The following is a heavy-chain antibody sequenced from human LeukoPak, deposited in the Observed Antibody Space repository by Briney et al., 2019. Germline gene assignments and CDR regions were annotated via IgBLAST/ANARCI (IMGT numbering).Heavy chain of an antibody. Sequence: SETLSLTCTVSGGSISSYYWSWIRQPPGKGLEWIGYIYYSGSTNYNPSLKSRVTISVDTSKNQFSLKLSSVTAADTAVYYCARRGSTGTTSYEDYWGQGTLVTVSS. J-gene: IGHJ4*02. V-gene: IGHV4-59*08. CDR2: IYYSGST. D-gene: IGHD1-7*01. CDR3: ARRGSTGTTSYEDY. CDR1: GGSISSYY.